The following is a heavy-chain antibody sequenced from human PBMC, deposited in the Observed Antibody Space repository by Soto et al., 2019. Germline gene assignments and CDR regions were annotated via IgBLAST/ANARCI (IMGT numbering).Heavy chain of an antibody. J-gene: IGHJ4*02. CDR1: GGSFSGYY. CDR2: INHSGST. V-gene: IGHV4-34*01. Sequence: SETLSLTCAVYGGSFSGYYWSWIRQPPGKGLEWIGEINHSGSTNYNPSLKSRVTISVDTSKNQFSLKLSSVTAAATAVYYCARGGIAAAAGPFDYWGQETLVTVSS. D-gene: IGHD6-13*01. CDR3: ARGGIAAAAGPFDY.